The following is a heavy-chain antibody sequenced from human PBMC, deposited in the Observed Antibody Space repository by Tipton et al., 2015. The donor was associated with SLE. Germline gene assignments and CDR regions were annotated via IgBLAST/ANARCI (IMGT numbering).Heavy chain of an antibody. D-gene: IGHD1-26*01. CDR3: AGVGATGYFDL. Sequence: TLSLTCTVSGGSISSYYWSWIRQPPGKGLEWIGYIYYSGSTNYNPSLKSRVTISVDTSKNQFSLKLSSVTAADTAVYYRAGVGATGYFDLWGRGTLVTVSS. J-gene: IGHJ2*01. CDR2: IYYSGST. CDR1: GGSISSYY. V-gene: IGHV4-59*01.